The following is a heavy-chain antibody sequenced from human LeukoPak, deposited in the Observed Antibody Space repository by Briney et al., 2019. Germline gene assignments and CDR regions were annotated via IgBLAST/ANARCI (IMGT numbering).Heavy chain of an antibody. CDR2: INPSGGST. CDR1: GYTFVSHG. Sequence: ASVKVSCKAAGYTFVSHGISWVRQAPGQGLEWMGIINPSGGSTSYAQKFQGRVTMTRDTSTSTVYMELSSLRSEDTAVYYCARDNYGPPEGPPGDAFDIWGQGTMVTVSS. J-gene: IGHJ3*02. D-gene: IGHD4-17*01. CDR3: ARDNYGPPEGPPGDAFDI. V-gene: IGHV1-46*01.